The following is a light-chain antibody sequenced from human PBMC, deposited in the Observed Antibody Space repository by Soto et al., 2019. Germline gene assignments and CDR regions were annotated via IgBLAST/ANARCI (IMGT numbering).Light chain of an antibody. V-gene: IGKV1-5*01. Sequence: DIQLTQSPPTLSASVGDRVTITCRASQSIRSYLAWYQQMPGKAPKLLIYGASNLRSGVPSRFSGSGSGTEFTLTISSLQPDDIATYYCQHHDSYSQTFGQGTKVDIK. CDR3: QHHDSYSQT. J-gene: IGKJ1*01. CDR1: QSIRSY. CDR2: GAS.